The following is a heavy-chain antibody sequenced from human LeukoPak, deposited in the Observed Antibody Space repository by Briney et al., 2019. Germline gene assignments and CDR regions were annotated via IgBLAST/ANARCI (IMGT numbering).Heavy chain of an antibody. J-gene: IGHJ4*02. CDR2: INHSGST. CDR3: ARGRAASGYGGRGSRDSSY. D-gene: IGHD5-12*01. CDR1: GGSFSGYY. V-gene: IGHV4-34*01. Sequence: SETLSLTCAVYGGSFSGYYWSWIRQPPGKGLEWIGEINHSGSTNYNPSLKSRVTISVDTSKNQFSLKLSSVTAADTAVYYCARGRAASGYGGRGSRDSSYWGQGTLVTVSS.